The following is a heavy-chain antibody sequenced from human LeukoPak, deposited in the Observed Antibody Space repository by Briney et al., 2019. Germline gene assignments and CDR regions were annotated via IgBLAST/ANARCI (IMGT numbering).Heavy chain of an antibody. J-gene: IGHJ6*02. V-gene: IGHV4-34*01. CDR1: GGSFSGYY. D-gene: IGHD6-19*01. Sequence: SETLSLTCAVYGGSFSGYYWSWIRQPPGKGLEWIGEINHSGSTNYNPSLQSRVIISVDTSKNQFSLQLSSVTAADAAVYYCARDFGSSGWPNYYYSGMDVWGQGTTVTVSS. CDR3: ARDFGSSGWPNYYYSGMDV. CDR2: INHSGST.